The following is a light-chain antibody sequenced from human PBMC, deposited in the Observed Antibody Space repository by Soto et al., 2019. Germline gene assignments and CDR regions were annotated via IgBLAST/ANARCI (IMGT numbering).Light chain of an antibody. Sequence: VLTQPASVSGSPGQSITFFCTGTSSYVGSYDYVSWHQQHPGKAPKLIIYDVNNRPSGVPSRFSGSKSGNTASLIISGLQTEDEADYYCCAYSTSGTHVFGTGTKVTVL. CDR1: SSYVGSYDY. J-gene: IGLJ1*01. V-gene: IGLV2-14*03. CDR3: CAYSTSGTHV. CDR2: DVN.